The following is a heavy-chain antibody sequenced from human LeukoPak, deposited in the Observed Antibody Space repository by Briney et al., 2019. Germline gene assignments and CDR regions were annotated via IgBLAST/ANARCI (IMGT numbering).Heavy chain of an antibody. CDR2: IIPIFGTA. CDR1: GGTFSSYA. J-gene: IGHJ4*02. Sequence: SVKVSCKASGGTFSSYAISWVRQAPGQGLEWMGGIIPIFGTANYAQKFQGRVTITTDESTSTAYVELSSLRSEDTAVYYCASKKFSYVDTAMVAFDYWGQGTLDTVSS. V-gene: IGHV1-69*05. D-gene: IGHD5-18*01. CDR3: ASKKFSYVDTAMVAFDY.